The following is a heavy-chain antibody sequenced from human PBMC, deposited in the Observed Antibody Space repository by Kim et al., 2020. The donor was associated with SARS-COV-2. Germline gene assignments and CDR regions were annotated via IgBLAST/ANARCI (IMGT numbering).Heavy chain of an antibody. V-gene: IGHV4-59*01. CDR3: ARDQEQQLGFDP. J-gene: IGHJ5*02. Sequence: NYNPSLRSRVTIAVDTSKNQFSLKLSSVTAADTAVYYCARDQEQQLGFDPWGQGTLVTVSS. D-gene: IGHD6-13*01.